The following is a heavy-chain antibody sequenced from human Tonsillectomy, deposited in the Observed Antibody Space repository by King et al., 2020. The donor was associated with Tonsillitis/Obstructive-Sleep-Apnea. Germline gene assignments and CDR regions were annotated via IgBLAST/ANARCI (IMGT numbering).Heavy chain of an antibody. CDR3: VRESIYYNSGYADAFDI. Sequence: VQLVESGGGVVQPGRSLRLSCAASGFTFSSYAIHWVRQAPGKGLEWVAVISYDGSNKYYADSVKGRFTISRDNSKNTLDLQMNSLTAEDTAIYYCVRESIYYNSGYADAFDIWGQGTMVTVSS. CDR1: GFTFSSYA. J-gene: IGHJ3*02. V-gene: IGHV3-30*04. CDR2: ISYDGSNK. D-gene: IGHD3-22*01.